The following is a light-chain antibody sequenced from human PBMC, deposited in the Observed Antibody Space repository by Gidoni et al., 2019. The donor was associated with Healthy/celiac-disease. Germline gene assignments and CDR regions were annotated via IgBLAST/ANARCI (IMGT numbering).Light chain of an antibody. Sequence: PATLSLYPGERATLSCRASQSVSSYLAWYQQKPGQAPRLLIYDASNRATGIPARFSGSGSGTDFTLTISSLEPEDFAVYYCQQRSNWPPAFGQGTKVEIK. CDR2: DAS. CDR3: QQRSNWPPA. J-gene: IGKJ1*01. CDR1: QSVSSY. V-gene: IGKV3-11*01.